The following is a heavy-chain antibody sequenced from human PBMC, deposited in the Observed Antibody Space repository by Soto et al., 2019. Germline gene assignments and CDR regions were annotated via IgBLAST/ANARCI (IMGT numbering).Heavy chain of an antibody. D-gene: IGHD1-7*01. V-gene: IGHV1-3*01. CDR2: INVVNGKT. Sequence: QDQLVQSGAEVKKAGASVKVSCKASGFTFTMHWVRQAPGQTLEWRGWINVVNGKTKYSQKFQGRLTITRDTSASTAYMELSSLRSEDTAVYYCARDPVTTITEATYGMDVWGQGTTVTVSS. CDR3: ARDPVTTITEATYGMDV. J-gene: IGHJ6*02. CDR1: GFTFT.